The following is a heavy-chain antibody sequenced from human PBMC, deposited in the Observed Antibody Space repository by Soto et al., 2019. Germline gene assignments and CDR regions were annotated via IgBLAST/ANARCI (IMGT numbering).Heavy chain of an antibody. CDR2: MSGRGGST. D-gene: IGHD6-13*01. CDR1: GFTFSSYA. V-gene: IGHV3-23*01. CDR3: AKDRASVAGADDY. J-gene: IGHJ4*02. Sequence: EVQLLESGGGLVQPGGSLRLSCAASGFTFSSYAMSWVREAPGTGLECVSAMSGRGGSTYYADSEKGRFTISRDNSKNTLYLQMNSLRAEDTAVYYCAKDRASVAGADDYWGQGTLVTVSS.